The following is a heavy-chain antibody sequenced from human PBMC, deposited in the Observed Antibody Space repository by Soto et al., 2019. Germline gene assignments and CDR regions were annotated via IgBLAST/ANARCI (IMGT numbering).Heavy chain of an antibody. CDR1: GFTFSSYW. CDR2: IDSDGSTT. Sequence: GGSLRLSCAASGFTFSSYWMHWVRQAPGKGLVWVSHIDSDGSTTTYADSVKGRFTISRDNAKNTVYLQMNSLRAEDTAVYFCARDYPGNGIDFWGQGTLVTVSS. CDR3: ARDYPGNGIDF. D-gene: IGHD1-1*01. V-gene: IGHV3-74*01. J-gene: IGHJ4*02.